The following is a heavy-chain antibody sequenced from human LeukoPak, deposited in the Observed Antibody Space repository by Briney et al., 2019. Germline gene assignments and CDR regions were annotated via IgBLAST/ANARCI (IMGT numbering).Heavy chain of an antibody. CDR3: GRSWDKWKVVGIDA. CDR1: GDSISSTNW. D-gene: IGHD1-20*01. V-gene: IGHV4-4*02. J-gene: IGHJ5*02. Sequence: SGTLSLTCAVSGDSISSTNWWNWVRQPPGKGLEWIGDISHSGSTNYNPSLKSRVTISLDRSKNQFSLKLTSVTAADTAVYYCGRSWDKWKVVGIDAWGQGTLVTVPS. CDR2: ISHSGST.